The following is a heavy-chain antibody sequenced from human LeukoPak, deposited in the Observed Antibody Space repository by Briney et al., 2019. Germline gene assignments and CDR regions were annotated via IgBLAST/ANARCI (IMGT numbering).Heavy chain of an antibody. CDR2: INHSGST. CDR3: ARGTSGWPYYMDV. Sequence: PSETLSLTCAVYGGSFIGYYWSWIRQPPGKGLEWIGEINHSGSTNYNPSLKSRVTISVDTSKNQFSLGLTSMTAADTAVYYCARGTSGWPYYMDVWGKGTTVTVSS. V-gene: IGHV4-34*01. D-gene: IGHD6-19*01. J-gene: IGHJ6*03. CDR1: GGSFIGYY.